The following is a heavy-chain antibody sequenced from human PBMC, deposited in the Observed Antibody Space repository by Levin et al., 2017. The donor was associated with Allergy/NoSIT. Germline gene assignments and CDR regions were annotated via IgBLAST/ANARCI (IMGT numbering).Heavy chain of an antibody. Sequence: SETLSLTCTVSGGSISSSSYLWGWIRQPPGMGLEWIGNIHSSGTTYYNPSLKNRVTISVDTAKNQFSLRLSSVTAADTAVYYCVVPAAKWFDPWGQGTLVTVSS. CDR2: IHSSGTT. V-gene: IGHV4-39*01. J-gene: IGHJ5*02. CDR3: VVPAAKWFDP. D-gene: IGHD2-2*01. CDR1: GGSISSSSYL.